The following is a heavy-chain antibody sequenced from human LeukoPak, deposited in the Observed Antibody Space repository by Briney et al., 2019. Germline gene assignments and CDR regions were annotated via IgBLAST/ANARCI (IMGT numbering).Heavy chain of an antibody. CDR2: ISSSSSYI. J-gene: IGHJ4*02. D-gene: IGHD5-18*01. CDR1: GFTFSSYA. CDR3: ARAPRVAQLWGMMYYFDY. Sequence: GGSLRLSCAASGFTFSSYAMNWVRQAPGKGLEWVSSISSSSSYIYYADSVKGRFTISRDNAKNSLYLQVNSLRAEDTAVYYCARAPRVAQLWGMMYYFDYWGQGTLVTVSS. V-gene: IGHV3-21*01.